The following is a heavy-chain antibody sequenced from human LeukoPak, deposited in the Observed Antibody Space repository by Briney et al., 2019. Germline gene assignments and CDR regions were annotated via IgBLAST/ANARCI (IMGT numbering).Heavy chain of an antibody. D-gene: IGHD1-26*01. CDR3: AKAGGWVPNPNWFDP. Sequence: GGSLRLSCAASGFTFSSYGMHWVRQAPGKGLEWVAFIRYDGSNKYYADSVKGRFTIPRDNSKNTLYLQMNSLRAEDTAVYYCAKAGGWVPNPNWFDPWGQGTLVTVSS. CDR1: GFTFSSYG. J-gene: IGHJ5*02. CDR2: IRYDGSNK. V-gene: IGHV3-30*02.